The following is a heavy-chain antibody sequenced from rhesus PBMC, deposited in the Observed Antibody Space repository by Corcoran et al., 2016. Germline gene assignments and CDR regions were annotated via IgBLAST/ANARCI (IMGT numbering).Heavy chain of an antibody. V-gene: IGHV4S19*01. CDR1: GGSISSSNW. Sequence: QVQLQESGPGLVKPSETLSLTCAVSGGSISSSNWWSWIRQPPGKGLEWIGYISGSSGSTYYHPPLKVRVTISKDTSKNQFSLKLGSVTAADTAVYYCARDFLSAGTLGVWGRGVLVTVSS. D-gene: IGHD1-1*01. CDR3: ARDFLSAGTLGV. CDR2: ISGSSGST. J-gene: IGHJ5-2*02.